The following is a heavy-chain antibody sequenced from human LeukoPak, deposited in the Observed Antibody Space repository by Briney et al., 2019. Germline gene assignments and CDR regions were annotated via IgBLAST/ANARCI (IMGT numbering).Heavy chain of an antibody. Sequence: ASVKVSCKASGYAFTSYGISWVRQAPGQGLEWMGWISAYNGNTNYAQKLQGRVTMTTDTSTSTAYMELRSLRSDDTAVYYCARDSPNYDYVWGSYRQIDYWGQGTLVTVSS. D-gene: IGHD3-16*02. J-gene: IGHJ4*02. CDR1: GYAFTSYG. V-gene: IGHV1-18*01. CDR3: ARDSPNYDYVWGSYRQIDY. CDR2: ISAYNGNT.